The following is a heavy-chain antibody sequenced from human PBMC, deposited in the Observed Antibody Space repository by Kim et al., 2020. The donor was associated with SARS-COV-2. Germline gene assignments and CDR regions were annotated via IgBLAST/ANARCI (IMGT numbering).Heavy chain of an antibody. V-gene: IGHV3-23*01. CDR1: GFTFSSYA. D-gene: IGHD3-22*01. CDR3: AKASITMIVVAPDY. Sequence: GGSLRLSCAASGFTFSSYAMSWVRQAPGKGLEWVSAISGSGGSTYYADSVKGRFTISRDNSKDTLYLQMNSLRAEDTAVYYCAKASITMIVVAPDYWGQGTLVTVSS. CDR2: ISGSGGST. J-gene: IGHJ4*02.